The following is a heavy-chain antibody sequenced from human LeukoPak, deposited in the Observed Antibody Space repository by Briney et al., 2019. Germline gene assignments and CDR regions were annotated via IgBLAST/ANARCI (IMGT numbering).Heavy chain of an antibody. CDR3: ARDRGDQLLPLDY. Sequence: GGSLRLSCAASGFNVTTYYVTWVRQAPGKGLEWVAVISYDGSNKYYADSEKGRFTISRDNSKNTLYLQMNSLRAEDTAVYYCARDRGDQLLPLDYWGQGTLVTVSS. V-gene: IGHV3-30-3*01. J-gene: IGHJ4*02. CDR2: ISYDGSNK. CDR1: GFNVTTYY. D-gene: IGHD2-2*01.